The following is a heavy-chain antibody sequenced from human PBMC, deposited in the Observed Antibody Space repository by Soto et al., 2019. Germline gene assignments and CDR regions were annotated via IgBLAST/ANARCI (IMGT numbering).Heavy chain of an antibody. CDR2: IYTSGST. D-gene: IGHD2-2*02. Sequence: PSETLSLTCTVSGGSISSYYWSWIRQPAGKGLEWIGRIYTSGSTNYNPSLKSRVTMSVDTSKNQFSLKLSSVTAADTAVYYCARGYCSSTSCYNAFDIWGQGTMVTVS. V-gene: IGHV4-4*07. CDR3: ARGYCSSTSCYNAFDI. J-gene: IGHJ3*02. CDR1: GGSISSYY.